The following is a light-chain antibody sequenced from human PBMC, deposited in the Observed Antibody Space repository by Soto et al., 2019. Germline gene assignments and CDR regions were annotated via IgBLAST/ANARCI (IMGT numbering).Light chain of an antibody. V-gene: IGKV3-20*01. CDR1: QSVSSSY. Sequence: EIVLTQSPGTLSLSPGERATLSCRASQSVSSSYLAWYQQKPGQAPRLLIYGASGRTTATTDRFSGSRSGIDFTVTISRLEREDFAVYYCQQYGSSALDTFGQGTKLDIK. J-gene: IGKJ2*01. CDR2: GAS. CDR3: QQYGSSALDT.